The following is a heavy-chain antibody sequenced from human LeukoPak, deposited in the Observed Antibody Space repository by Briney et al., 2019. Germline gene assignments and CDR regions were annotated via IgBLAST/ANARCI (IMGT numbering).Heavy chain of an antibody. Sequence: GGSLRLSCAASGFTFSSYSMNWVRQAPGKGLEWVSSISSSSSSIYYADSMKGRFTISRDNAKISLYLQMNSLRVEDTAVYYCARASYYDSSAYYYAFDYWGQGTLVTVSS. CDR3: ARASYYDSSAYYYAFDY. CDR2: ISSSSSSI. J-gene: IGHJ4*02. CDR1: GFTFSSYS. D-gene: IGHD3-22*01. V-gene: IGHV3-21*01.